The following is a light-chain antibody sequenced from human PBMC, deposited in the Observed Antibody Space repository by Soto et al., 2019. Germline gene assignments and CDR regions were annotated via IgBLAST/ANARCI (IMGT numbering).Light chain of an antibody. V-gene: IGKV3-20*01. Sequence: EIVLRPSLGTLSLSPGERSTLSCRASQSVSSSYLAWYQQKPGRAPRLLIYGASSRATGIPDRFSGSGSGTDFTLTISRLEPEDFAVYSCQQYGNSPQTFGQGSKADI. CDR1: QSVSSSY. CDR2: GAS. J-gene: IGKJ1*01. CDR3: QQYGNSPQT.